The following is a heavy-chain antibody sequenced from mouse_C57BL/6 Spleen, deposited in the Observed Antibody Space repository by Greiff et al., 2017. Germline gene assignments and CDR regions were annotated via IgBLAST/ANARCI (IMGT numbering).Heavy chain of an antibody. CDR3: ARDFYDYYWYFDV. D-gene: IGHD2-4*01. V-gene: IGHV3-6*01. J-gene: IGHJ1*03. Sequence: EVQLQQSGPGLVKPSQSLSLTCSVTGYSITSGYYWNWIRQFPGNKLEWMGYISYDGSNNYNPSLKNRISITRDTSKNQFFLKLNSVTTEDTATYYCARDFYDYYWYFDVWGTGTTVTVSS. CDR2: ISYDGSN. CDR1: GYSITSGYY.